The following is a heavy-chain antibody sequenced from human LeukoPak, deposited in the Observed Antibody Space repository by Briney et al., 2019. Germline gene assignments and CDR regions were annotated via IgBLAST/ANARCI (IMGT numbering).Heavy chain of an antibody. CDR3: AREGYDYVWQTTERDGMDV. D-gene: IGHD3-16*01. CDR1: GFILSNYR. Sequence: QAGGSLRLSCAASGFILSNYRMNWVRQAPGKGLEWVSYISSSGNSREYADSVKGRFTISRDNARDSLHLQMNSLRVEDTAVYYCAREGYDYVWQTTERDGMDVWGQGTTVTVSS. V-gene: IGHV3-48*04. CDR2: ISSSGNSR. J-gene: IGHJ6*02.